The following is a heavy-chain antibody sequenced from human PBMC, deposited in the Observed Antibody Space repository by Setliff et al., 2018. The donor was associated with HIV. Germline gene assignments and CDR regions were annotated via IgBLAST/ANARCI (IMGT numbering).Heavy chain of an antibody. J-gene: IGHJ4*02. CDR3: ARNMYYYDSSGPFDY. D-gene: IGHD3-22*01. V-gene: IGHV1-46*01. CDR2: INPSGGST. Sequence: ASVKVSCKASGYTFTSYYMHWVRQAPGQGLEWMGIINPSGGSTSYAQKFQGRVTMTRDTSTSTVYMKLSSLRSEDTAVYYCARNMYYYDSSGPFDYWGQGTLVTVSS. CDR1: GYTFTSYY.